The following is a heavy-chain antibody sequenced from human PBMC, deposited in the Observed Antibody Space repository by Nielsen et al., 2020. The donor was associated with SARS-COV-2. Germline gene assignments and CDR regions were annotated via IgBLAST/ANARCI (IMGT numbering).Heavy chain of an antibody. J-gene: IGHJ4*02. CDR3: ARARRETSWGFDY. Sequence: GGSLRLSCAASGFTFSSYSMNWVRQAPGKGLEWVSSISSSSSYIYYADSVKGRFTISRDNAKNSLYLQMNSLRAEDTAVYYCARARRETSWGFDYWGQGTLVTVSS. D-gene: IGHD2-2*01. CDR2: ISSSSSYI. V-gene: IGHV3-21*01. CDR1: GFTFSSYS.